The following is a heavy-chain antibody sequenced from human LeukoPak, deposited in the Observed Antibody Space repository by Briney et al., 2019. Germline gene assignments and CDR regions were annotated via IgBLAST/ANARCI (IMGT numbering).Heavy chain of an antibody. J-gene: IGHJ4*02. CDR2: IYHSGST. D-gene: IGHD4-11*01. Sequence: SETLSLTCTVSGGSISSYYWSWIRQPPGKGLEWIGEIYHSGSTNYNPSLKSRVTISVDKSKNQFSLKLSSVTAADTAVYYCARASGYSNYVDYWGQGTLVTVSS. V-gene: IGHV4-59*12. CDR3: ARASGYSNYVDY. CDR1: GGSISSYY.